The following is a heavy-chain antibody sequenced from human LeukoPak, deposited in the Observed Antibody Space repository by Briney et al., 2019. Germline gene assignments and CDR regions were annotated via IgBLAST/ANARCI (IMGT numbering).Heavy chain of an antibody. CDR3: ARDRAGGSGSYSDY. CDR2: ISSSGSYT. Sequence: GGSLRLSCAASGFTFSDYYMIRIRQAPGKGLEWVSYISSSGSYTNYADSVKGRVTISRDNAKNSLYLQMNSLRAEDTAVYYCARDRAGGSGSYSDYWGQGTLVTVSS. J-gene: IGHJ4*02. CDR1: GFTFSDYY. V-gene: IGHV3-11*06. D-gene: IGHD1-26*01.